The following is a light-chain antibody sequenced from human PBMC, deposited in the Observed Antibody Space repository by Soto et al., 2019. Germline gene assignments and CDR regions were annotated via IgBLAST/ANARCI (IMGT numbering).Light chain of an antibody. CDR2: LNSDGSH. Sequence: QSVLTQSPSASASXXXSXXXTCTLSSGHSSYAIAWHQQQPEKGPRYLMKLNSDGSHSKGDGIPDRFSGSSSGAERYLTISSLQSEDEADYYCQTWGTGIRVFGGGTKLTVL. CDR1: SGHSSYA. J-gene: IGLJ2*01. V-gene: IGLV4-69*01. CDR3: QTWGTGIRV.